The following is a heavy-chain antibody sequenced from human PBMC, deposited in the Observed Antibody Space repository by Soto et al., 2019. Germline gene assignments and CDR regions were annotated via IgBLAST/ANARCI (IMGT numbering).Heavy chain of an antibody. J-gene: IGHJ4*02. D-gene: IGHD2-15*01. CDR2: IIPILGIA. V-gene: IGHV1-69*08. CDR1: GGTFSSYT. CDR3: ARDCTFSGGSCY. Sequence: QVQLVQSGAEVKKPGSSVKVSCKASGGTFSSYTISWVRQAPGQGLEWMGRIIPILGIANYAQKFQGRVTITADKPTSTAYMELSSLRSEDTAVYYCARDCTFSGGSCYWGQGTLVTVSS.